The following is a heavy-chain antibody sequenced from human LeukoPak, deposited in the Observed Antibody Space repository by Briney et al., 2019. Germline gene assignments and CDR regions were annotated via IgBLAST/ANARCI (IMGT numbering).Heavy chain of an antibody. V-gene: IGHV4-59*08. Sequence: NSSENLSLTCTVSGGSINSYYWSWIRQPPGKGLEWIGFIYYSGSTNYNPSLKSRVTISTDTSESQFSLKLSSVTAADTAVYYCASHRLGYSYGPFDYWGLGTLVTVSS. D-gene: IGHD5-18*01. CDR3: ASHRLGYSYGPFDY. CDR1: GGSINSYY. J-gene: IGHJ4*02. CDR2: IYYSGST.